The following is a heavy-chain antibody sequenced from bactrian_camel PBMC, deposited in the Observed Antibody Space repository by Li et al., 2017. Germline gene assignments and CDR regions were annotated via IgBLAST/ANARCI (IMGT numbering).Heavy chain of an antibody. V-gene: IGHV3S6*01. CDR1: GFTGRRIC. Sequence: HVQLVESGGGSVRPGGSLRLSCAASGFTGRRICMAWFRQRSDEEPEGIARVTNDGSAFVADSEKGRFTISKDSAQNTLYLQMNSLKPEDTAVYLCAATPRSCYSSKALEYNYWARGPRSPSP. J-gene: IGHJ4*01. CDR2: VTNDGSA. D-gene: IGHD3*01.